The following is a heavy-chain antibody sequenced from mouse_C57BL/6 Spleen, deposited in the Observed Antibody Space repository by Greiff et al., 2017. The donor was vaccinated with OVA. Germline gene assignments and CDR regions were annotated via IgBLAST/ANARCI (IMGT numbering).Heavy chain of an antibody. D-gene: IGHD1-1*01. CDR2: INPNNGGT. Sequence: EVQLQQSGPELVKPGASVKISCKASGYTFTDYYMNWVKQSHGKSLEWIGDINPNNGGTSYNQKFKGKATLTVDKSSSTAYMELRSLTSEDSAVYYCSRAIYYYGSRGYWGQGTTLTVSS. CDR3: SRAIYYYGSRGY. CDR1: GYTFTDYY. J-gene: IGHJ2*01. V-gene: IGHV1-26*01.